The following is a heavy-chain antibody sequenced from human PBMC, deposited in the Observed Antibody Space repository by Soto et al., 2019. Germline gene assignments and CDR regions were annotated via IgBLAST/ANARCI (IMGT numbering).Heavy chain of an antibody. V-gene: IGHV1-8*01. Sequence: ASVKVSCKASGYTFTSYDINWVRQATGQGLEWMGWMNPNSGNTGYAQKFQGRVTMTRNTSISTAYMELSSLRSEDTAVYYCARGTYSSSTNYYYYYYMDVWGKGTTVTVS. CDR1: GYTFTSYD. D-gene: IGHD6-13*01. CDR3: ARGTYSSSTNYYYYYYMDV. CDR2: MNPNSGNT. J-gene: IGHJ6*03.